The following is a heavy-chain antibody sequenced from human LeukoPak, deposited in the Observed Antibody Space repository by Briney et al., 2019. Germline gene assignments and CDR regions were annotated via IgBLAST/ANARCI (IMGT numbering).Heavy chain of an antibody. CDR3: ARGVYIAAAQYGY. V-gene: IGHV4-59*01. CDR1: GGSISSYY. CDR2: IYYSGTT. Sequence: SETLSLTCTVSGGSISSYYWSWIRQPPGKGLEWIGYIYYSGTTNYNPSLKGRVTISVDTSKNQFSLKLSSVTAADTAVYYCARGVYIAAAQYGYWGQGTLVTVSS. D-gene: IGHD6-13*01. J-gene: IGHJ4*02.